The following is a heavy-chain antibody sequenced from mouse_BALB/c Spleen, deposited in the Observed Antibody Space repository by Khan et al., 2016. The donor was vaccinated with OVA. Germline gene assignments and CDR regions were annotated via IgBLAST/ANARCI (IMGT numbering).Heavy chain of an antibody. D-gene: IGHD3-3*01. Sequence: VQLKESGPELVKPGASVKISCKTSGYTFTEYTLHWVKQSHGKSLEWIGVINPKNGVTSYNQKFKGRATLTVVKSSSTAYMEFRSLTSEDSAVYYCARDAGRYWGQGTPVTASS. CDR3: ARDAGRY. J-gene: IGHJ4*01. V-gene: IGHV1-18*01. CDR2: INPKNGVT. CDR1: GYTFTEYT.